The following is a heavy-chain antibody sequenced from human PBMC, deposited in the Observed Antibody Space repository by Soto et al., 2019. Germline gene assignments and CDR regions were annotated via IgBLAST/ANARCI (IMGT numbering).Heavy chain of an antibody. D-gene: IGHD3-10*01. J-gene: IGHJ4*02. CDR3: AKKVNSGPGSQYFDY. CDR2: FRTGADDGTT. CDR1: GFTFSSYS. V-gene: IGHV3-23*01. Sequence: GGSLRLSCAASGFTFSSYSMSWVRQAPGKGLEWVSGFRTGADDGTTYYADSVKGRFTISRDISKNTLFLQMNSLRAEDTAIYYCAKKVNSGPGSQYFDYWGQGTLVTV.